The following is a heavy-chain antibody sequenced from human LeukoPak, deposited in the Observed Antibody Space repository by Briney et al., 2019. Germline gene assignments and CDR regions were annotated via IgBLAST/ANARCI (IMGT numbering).Heavy chain of an antibody. V-gene: IGHV4-59*01. CDR1: GGSISSYY. J-gene: IGHJ4*02. CDR3: ARLPYYYDSSGYSLLALFDY. Sequence: SETLSLTCTVSGGSISSYYWSWLRQPPGKGLEWIGYIYYSGSTNYNPSLKSRVTISVDTSKNQFSLKLSSVTAADTAVYYCARLPYYYDSSGYSLLALFDYWGQGTLVTVSS. CDR2: IYYSGST. D-gene: IGHD3-22*01.